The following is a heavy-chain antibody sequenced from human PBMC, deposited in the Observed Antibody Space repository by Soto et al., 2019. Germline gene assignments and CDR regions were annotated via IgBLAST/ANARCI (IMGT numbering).Heavy chain of an antibody. CDR1: GFTFSSYA. V-gene: IGHV3-23*01. D-gene: IGHD3-3*01. CDR3: AKDYYFWSGSPAAYYFDY. CDR2: ISGSGGST. Sequence: GGSRRLSCAASGFTFSSYAMSWVRQAPGKGLEWVSAISGSGGSTYYADSVKGRFTISRDNSKNTLYLQMNSLRAEDTAVYYCAKDYYFWSGSPAAYYFDYLGEGTLVTVSS. J-gene: IGHJ4*02.